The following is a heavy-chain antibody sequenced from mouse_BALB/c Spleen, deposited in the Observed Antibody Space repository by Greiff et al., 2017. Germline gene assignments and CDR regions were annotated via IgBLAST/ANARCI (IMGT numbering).Heavy chain of an antibody. CDR1: GYSITSDYA. V-gene: IGHV3-2*02. J-gene: IGHJ4*01. CDR3: ARAEVRLAMDY. D-gene: IGHD2-14*01. Sequence: EVKLMESGPGLVKPSQSLSLTCTVTGYSITSDYAWNWIRQFPGNKLEWMGYISYSGSTSYNPSLKSRISITRDTSKNQFFLQLNSVTTEDTATYYCARAEVRLAMDYWGQGTSVTVSS. CDR2: ISYSGST.